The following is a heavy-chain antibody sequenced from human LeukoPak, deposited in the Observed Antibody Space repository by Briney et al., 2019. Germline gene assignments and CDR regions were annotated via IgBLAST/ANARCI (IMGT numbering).Heavy chain of an antibody. Sequence: GGSLRLSCAASGFTFSDFYMSWIRQAPGKGLEWVSYISSTSGSTKYYADSVKGRFTISRDNAKNSLYLQMNSLRAEDTAVYYCARAYDFWSGPGGYWGQGTLVTVSS. CDR3: ARAYDFWSGPGGY. CDR1: GFTFSDFY. CDR2: ISSTSGSTK. D-gene: IGHD3-3*01. J-gene: IGHJ4*02. V-gene: IGHV3-11*04.